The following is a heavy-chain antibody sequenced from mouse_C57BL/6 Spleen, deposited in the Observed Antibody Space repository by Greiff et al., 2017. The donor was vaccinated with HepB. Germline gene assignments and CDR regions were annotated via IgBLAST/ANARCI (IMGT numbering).Heavy chain of an antibody. V-gene: IGHV1-66*01. CDR3: ARGVGYYVRYFDV. CDR2: IYPGSGNT. J-gene: IGHJ1*03. D-gene: IGHD2-3*01. CDR1: GYSFTSYY. Sequence: QVHVKQSGPELVKPGASVKISCKASGYSFTSYYIHWVKQRPGQGLEWIGWIYPGSGNTKYNEKFKGKATLTADTSSSTAYMQLSSLTSEDSAVYYCARGVGYYVRYFDVWGTGTTVTVSS.